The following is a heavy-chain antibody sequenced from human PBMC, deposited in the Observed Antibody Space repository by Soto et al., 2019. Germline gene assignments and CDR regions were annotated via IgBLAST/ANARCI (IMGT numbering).Heavy chain of an antibody. CDR3: ARDLVVPAAIAYYYGMDV. CDR2: ISSSSSYI. V-gene: IGHV3-21*01. Sequence: XGSLGLSCAASGFTFSSYSMNWVRQAPGKGLEWVSSISSSSSYIYYADSVKGRFTISRDNAKNSLYLQMNSLRAEDTAVYYCARDLVVPAAIAYYYGMDVWGQGTTVTVSS. CDR1: GFTFSSYS. D-gene: IGHD2-2*02. J-gene: IGHJ6*02.